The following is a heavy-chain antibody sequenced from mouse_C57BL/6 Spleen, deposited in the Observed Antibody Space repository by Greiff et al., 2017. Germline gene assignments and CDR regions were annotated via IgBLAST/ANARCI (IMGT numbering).Heavy chain of an antibody. CDR3: TRLGRKGFAY. D-gene: IGHD4-1*01. V-gene: IGHV6-6*01. Sequence: EVQRVESGGGLVQPGGSMKLSCAASGFTFSDAWMDWVRQSPEKGLEWVAEIRNKANNHATYYAESVKGRFTISRDDSKSSVYLQMNSLGAEDTGIYYCTRLGRKGFAYWGQGTLVTVSA. J-gene: IGHJ3*01. CDR1: GFTFSDAW. CDR2: IRNKANNHAT.